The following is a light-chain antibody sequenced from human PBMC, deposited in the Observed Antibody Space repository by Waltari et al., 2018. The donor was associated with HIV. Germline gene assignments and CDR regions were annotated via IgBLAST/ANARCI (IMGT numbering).Light chain of an antibody. V-gene: IGKV3-11*01. CDR3: QQRSNWPIFT. CDR2: DAS. Sequence: EIVLTQSPATLSLSPGERATLSCRASQSISTYLAWYQQKPGQAPRLLIYDASNRATGIPARVSGIGSGTDFTLTISSLEPEDFAVYYCQQRSNWPIFTFGPGTKVDIK. CDR1: QSISTY. J-gene: IGKJ3*01.